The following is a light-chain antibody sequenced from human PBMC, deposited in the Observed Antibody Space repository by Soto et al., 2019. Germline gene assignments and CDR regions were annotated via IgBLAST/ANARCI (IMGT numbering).Light chain of an antibody. CDR1: SSDVGDYDY. CDR2: EVS. J-gene: IGLJ1*01. CDR3: SSYTASGTLPYV. Sequence: ALAQPASVSGSPGQSITISCTGTSSDVGDYDYVSWYQQHPGKAPKLMIYEVSNRPSGVSNRFSGSKSGNTASLTIAGLQTEDEADYYCSSYTASGTLPYVFGTGTKVTVL. V-gene: IGLV2-14*01.